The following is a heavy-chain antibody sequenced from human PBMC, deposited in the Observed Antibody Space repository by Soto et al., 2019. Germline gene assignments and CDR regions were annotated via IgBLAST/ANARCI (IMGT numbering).Heavy chain of an antibody. D-gene: IGHD6-6*01. V-gene: IGHV1-18*01. Sequence: QVHLVQSGAEVKKPGTSVKVSCKASGYTFTSYGISWVRQAPGQGLEWMGWINGYNGNTNYAQKFQGRVSMTTDTSTRTAYVELRSLRSDETAVFYCASDVAYSTSCRNFDYWGQGTLVTVSS. J-gene: IGHJ4*02. CDR1: GYTFTSYG. CDR3: ASDVAYSTSCRNFDY. CDR2: INGYNGNT.